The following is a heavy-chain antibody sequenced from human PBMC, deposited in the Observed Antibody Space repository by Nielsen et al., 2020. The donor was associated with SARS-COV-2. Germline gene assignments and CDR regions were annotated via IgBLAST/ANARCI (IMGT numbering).Heavy chain of an antibody. V-gene: IGHV3-15*01. CDR2: IKRKAEGGTI. J-gene: IGHJ4*02. Sequence: GESLKISCVASGFTFSDAWMTWVRQAPGKGLEWVGLIKRKAEGGTIDYAAPVKGRFTISRDDSKNTLYLQVSSLEIEDTAVYFCTTIRSPTVATYWGQGTLVTVSS. CDR1: GFTFSDAW. CDR3: TTIRSPTVATY. D-gene: IGHD4-23*01.